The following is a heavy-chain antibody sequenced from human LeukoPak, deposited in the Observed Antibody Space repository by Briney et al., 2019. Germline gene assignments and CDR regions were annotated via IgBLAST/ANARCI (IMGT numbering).Heavy chain of an antibody. CDR1: VYTFDNFY. CDR3: AREEGSTYNQLDY. CDR2: INGNDGST. Sequence: ASVKVSCKASVYTFDNFYIHWVRQAPGQGPEWMGWINGNDGSTNYAQKFQGRVTMTRVTAISTVYMDLSGLRPDDTAIYYCAREEGSTYNQLDYWGQGTLVTVSS. J-gene: IGHJ4*02. V-gene: IGHV1-2*02. D-gene: IGHD1-14*01.